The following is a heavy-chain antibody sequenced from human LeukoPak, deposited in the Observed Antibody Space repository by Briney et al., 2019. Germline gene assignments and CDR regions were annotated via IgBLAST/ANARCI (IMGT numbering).Heavy chain of an antibody. CDR1: GASISSSSYY. Sequence: SETLPLTCTVSGASISSSSYYWGWIRQPPGKGLEWIGSIYYSGSTYYNPSLKSRVTISVDTSKNHFSLKLSSVTAADTAVYYCAGHDRIYSSSPFAYWGQGTLVTVSS. D-gene: IGHD6-13*01. CDR2: IYYSGST. V-gene: IGHV4-39*01. CDR3: AGHDRIYSSSPFAY. J-gene: IGHJ4*02.